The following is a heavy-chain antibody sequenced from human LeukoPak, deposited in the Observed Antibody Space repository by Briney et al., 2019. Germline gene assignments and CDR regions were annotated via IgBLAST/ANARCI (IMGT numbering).Heavy chain of an antibody. J-gene: IGHJ4*02. CDR1: GGSISSYY. Sequence: KTSETLSLTCTVSGGSISSYYWSWIRRPPGKGLEWIGYIYYSGSTNYNPSLKSRVTISVDTSKNQFSLKLSSVTAADTAVYYCASHARGGRFDCWGQGTLVTVSS. CDR2: IYYSGST. CDR3: ASHARGGRFDC. V-gene: IGHV4-59*01. D-gene: IGHD3-16*01.